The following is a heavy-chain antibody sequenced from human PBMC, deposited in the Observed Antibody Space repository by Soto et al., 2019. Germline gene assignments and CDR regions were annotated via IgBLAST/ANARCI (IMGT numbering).Heavy chain of an antibody. Sequence: LRLTFSASGXTFTNYALPLVRQAPGKGLEWVSSISGGVTGTHYADSVKGRFTISSDKSRNTVSLQMTSLRAEDTAVYYCAKGHYYDNFGNWVANEAFDYWGQGNLVTVSS. CDR2: ISGGVTGT. CDR3: AKGHYYDNFGNWVANEAFDY. D-gene: IGHD3-22*01. V-gene: IGHV3-23*01. J-gene: IGHJ4*02. CDR1: GXTFTNYA.